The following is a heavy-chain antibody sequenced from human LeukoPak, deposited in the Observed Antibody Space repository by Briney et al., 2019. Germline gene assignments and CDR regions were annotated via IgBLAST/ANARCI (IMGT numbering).Heavy chain of an antibody. Sequence: GGSLRLSCAASGFTFDDYAMHWVRQAPGKGLEWVSGISWNSGSIGYADSVKGRFTISRDNAKNSLCLQMSSLTVEDTAVYYCARGGARYLDSWGQGTLVTVSS. V-gene: IGHV3-9*01. D-gene: IGHD3-9*01. J-gene: IGHJ5*02. CDR3: ARGGARYLDS. CDR2: ISWNSGSI. CDR1: GFTFDDYA.